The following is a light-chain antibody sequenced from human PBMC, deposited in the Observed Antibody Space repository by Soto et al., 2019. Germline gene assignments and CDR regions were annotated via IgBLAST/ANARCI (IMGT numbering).Light chain of an antibody. V-gene: IGLV2-14*03. CDR3: SSYTSSITLV. Sequence: QSVLTQPASVSGSPGQSITISCTGTSSDVGGYSSVSWYQHHPGKAPKLMIYDVSNRPSGVSNRFSGSKSDNTASLTISGLQAEDEADYYCSSYTSSITLVFGGGTKLTVL. J-gene: IGLJ2*01. CDR1: SSDVGGYSS. CDR2: DVS.